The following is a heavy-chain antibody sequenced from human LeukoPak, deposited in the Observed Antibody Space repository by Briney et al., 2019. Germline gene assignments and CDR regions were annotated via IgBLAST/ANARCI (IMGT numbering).Heavy chain of an antibody. Sequence: GGSLRLSCAASGFTVSSYYMSWVRQAPGKGLEWVSSIYSGGGTYYADSVKGRFTISRDNAKNSLYLQMNSLRAEDTAVYYCARDPFGDPYPWGQGTLVTVSS. J-gene: IGHJ5*02. CDR1: GFTVSSYY. V-gene: IGHV3-66*01. D-gene: IGHD3-10*01. CDR2: IYSGGGT. CDR3: ARDPFGDPYP.